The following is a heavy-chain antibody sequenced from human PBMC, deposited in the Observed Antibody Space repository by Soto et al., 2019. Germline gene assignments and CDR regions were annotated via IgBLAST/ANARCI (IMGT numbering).Heavy chain of an antibody. Sequence: GGSLRLSCVVSGFTFSSYAMSWVRQAPGKGLEWVSSISAGGTNTFHADSVKGRFTISRDNSKNTLYLQMNSLRAEDTAVYYCAKRLLGVWFGELLLNSHASVDFDFWGQGTLVTVSS. D-gene: IGHD3-10*01. CDR3: AKRLLGVWFGELLLNSHASVDFDF. CDR1: GFTFSSYA. V-gene: IGHV3-23*01. J-gene: IGHJ4*02. CDR2: ISAGGTNT.